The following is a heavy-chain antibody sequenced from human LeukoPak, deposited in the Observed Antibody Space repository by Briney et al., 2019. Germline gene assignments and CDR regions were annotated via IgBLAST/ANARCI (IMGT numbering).Heavy chain of an antibody. D-gene: IGHD2-2*01. CDR1: GFTFSSYS. CDR3: ARHADIVVVPAAKGGIDY. CDR2: ISSSSSYI. V-gene: IGHV3-21*01. Sequence: GGSLRLSCAASGFTFSSYSMNWVRQAPGKGLEWVSSISSSSSYIYYADSVKGRFTISRGNAKNSLYLQMNSLRAEDTAVYYCARHADIVVVPAAKGGIDYWGQGTLVTVSS. J-gene: IGHJ4*02.